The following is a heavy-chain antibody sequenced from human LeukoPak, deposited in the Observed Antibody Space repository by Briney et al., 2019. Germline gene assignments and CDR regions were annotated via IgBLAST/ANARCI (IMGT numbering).Heavy chain of an antibody. CDR2: SRMRSGIYTT. CDR3: TRGREILGTTFFDY. V-gene: IGHV3-72*01. CDR1: GFTFSDHY. Sequence: PGGSLRLSCAASGFTFSDHYMDWVRQAPGKGLEWIGRSRMRSGIYTTVYAASVKGRFTISRDDSRNSLYLQMNSLKTDDTAMYYCTRGREILGTTFFDYWGQGTLVTVSS. J-gene: IGHJ4*02. D-gene: IGHD1-26*01.